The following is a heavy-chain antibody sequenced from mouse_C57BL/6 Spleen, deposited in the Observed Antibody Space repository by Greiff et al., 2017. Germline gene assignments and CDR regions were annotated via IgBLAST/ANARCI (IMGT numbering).Heavy chain of an antibody. CDR3: ARYYGSSPWYFDV. V-gene: IGHV1-80*01. D-gene: IGHD1-1*01. CDR2: IYPGDGDT. J-gene: IGHJ1*03. Sequence: VQRVESGAELVKPGASVKISCKASGYAFSSYWMNWVKQGPGKGLEWIGQIYPGDGDTNYNGKFKGKATLTADKSSSTAYMQLSSLTSEDSAVYFCARYYGSSPWYFDVWGTGTTVTVSS. CDR1: GYAFSSYW.